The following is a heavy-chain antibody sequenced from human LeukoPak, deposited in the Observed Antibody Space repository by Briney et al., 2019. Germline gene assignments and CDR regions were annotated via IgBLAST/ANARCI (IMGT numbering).Heavy chain of an antibody. V-gene: IGHV4-34*01. D-gene: IGHD3-10*01. CDR3: ARDEALLWFGELLGELFDP. CDR1: GGSFSGYY. Sequence: SETLSLTCAVYGGSFSGYYWSWIRQPPGKGLEWIGEINHSGSTNYNPSLKSRVTISVDTSKNQFSLKLSSVTAADTAVYYCARDEALLWFGELLGELFDPWGQGTLVTVSS. J-gene: IGHJ5*02. CDR2: INHSGST.